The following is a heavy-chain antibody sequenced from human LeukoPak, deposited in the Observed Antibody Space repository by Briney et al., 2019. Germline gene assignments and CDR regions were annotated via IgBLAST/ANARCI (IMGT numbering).Heavy chain of an antibody. J-gene: IGHJ4*02. CDR2: ISGSGGSI. Sequence: GGSLRLSCAASGFTFSSYAMSWVRQAPGKGLEWVSAISGSGGSIYYADSVKGRFTISRDNSKNTLYLQMNSLRAEDTAVYYCATNQPQTYYFDYWGQGTLVTVSS. CDR3: ATNQPQTYYFDY. CDR1: GFTFSSYA. V-gene: IGHV3-23*01. D-gene: IGHD2-2*01.